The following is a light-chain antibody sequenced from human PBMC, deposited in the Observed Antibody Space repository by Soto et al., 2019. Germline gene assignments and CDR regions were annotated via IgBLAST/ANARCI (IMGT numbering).Light chain of an antibody. CDR3: QRYNGAPYT. CDR2: AAS. CDR1: QAISNY. V-gene: IGKV1-27*01. J-gene: IGKJ2*01. Sequence: DFQMTQSPSSLSASVGDRVTITCRANQAISNYLAWYHQRPGKVPQVLIYAASTLQAGVPSRFSGRGSGSVFTLTINGLQPEDVGTYYCQRYNGAPYTFGQGTKVEIK.